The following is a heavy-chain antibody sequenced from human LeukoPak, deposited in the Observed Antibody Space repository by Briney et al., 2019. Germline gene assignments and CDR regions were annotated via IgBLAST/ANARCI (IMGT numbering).Heavy chain of an antibody. V-gene: IGHV3-30*02. Sequence: GGSLRLSCAASGFVFSSSGIHWVRQGPGKGLEWVAFIRFDGSTTYYAESVKGRFTVSRDNSKFTAYLQVNSLRAEDTAVYYCSKESNYDSSGYFNWGQGTLVTVS. J-gene: IGHJ4*02. CDR3: SKESNYDSSGYFN. CDR1: GFVFSSSG. D-gene: IGHD3-22*01. CDR2: IRFDGSTT.